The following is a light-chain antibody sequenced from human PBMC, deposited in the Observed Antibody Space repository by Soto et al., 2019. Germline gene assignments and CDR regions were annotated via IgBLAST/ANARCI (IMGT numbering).Light chain of an antibody. V-gene: IGKV3-20*01. CDR2: GAS. CDR3: QQYGSSSWT. Sequence: EIVLTQSPDILSLSPGERATLSCRASQGMSSAYLAWFQQKPGQTPTLLIYGASTRATGIPDRFSGSGSGTDFTLTISRLEPEDFAVNYCQQYGSSSWTFGQGTKVEIK. J-gene: IGKJ1*01. CDR1: QGMSSAY.